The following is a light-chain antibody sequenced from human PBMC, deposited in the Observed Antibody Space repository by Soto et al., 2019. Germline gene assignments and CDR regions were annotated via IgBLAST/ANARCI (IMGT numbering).Light chain of an antibody. CDR3: QSFDSGLRGWV. J-gene: IGLJ3*02. Sequence: QSALTQPPSVSGAPGQRVTISCAGSRSDIGAGHNVHWYQQLPGTAPKLLIYDNNNRPSGVPDRFSGSKSGASASLAITGLQAEDEADYYCQSFDSGLRGWVFGGGTKLTVL. V-gene: IGLV1-40*01. CDR1: RSDIGAGHN. CDR2: DNN.